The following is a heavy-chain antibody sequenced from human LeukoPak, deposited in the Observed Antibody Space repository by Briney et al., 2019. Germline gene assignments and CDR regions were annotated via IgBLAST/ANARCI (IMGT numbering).Heavy chain of an antibody. CDR1: GYTFTSYG. V-gene: IGHV1-18*01. J-gene: IGHJ5*02. D-gene: IGHD6-6*01. CDR3: ARSKQLVRQNWFDP. Sequence: ASVKVSCKVSGYTFTSYGISWVRQAPGQGLEWMGWISAYNGNTNYAQNLQGRVTMTTDTSTSTAYMELRSLRSDDTAVYYCARSKQLVRQNWFDPWGQGTLVTVSS. CDR2: ISAYNGNT.